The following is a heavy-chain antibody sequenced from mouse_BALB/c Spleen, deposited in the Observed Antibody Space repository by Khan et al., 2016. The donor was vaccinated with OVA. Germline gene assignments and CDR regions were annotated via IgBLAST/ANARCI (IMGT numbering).Heavy chain of an antibody. CDR1: GYTFTNYG. V-gene: IGHV9-3-1*01. Sequence: QIQLVQSGPELKKPGETVKISCKASGYTFTNYGLNWVKQAPGKGLQWMGWINTNTGEPTYAVDFKGRFAFSLETSASTAYLQINNLKNEDTATYFWARPPYVSYVMVYWGQGTSVTVSS. CDR2: INTNTGEP. J-gene: IGHJ4*01. CDR3: ARPPYVSYVMVY. D-gene: IGHD1-1*01.